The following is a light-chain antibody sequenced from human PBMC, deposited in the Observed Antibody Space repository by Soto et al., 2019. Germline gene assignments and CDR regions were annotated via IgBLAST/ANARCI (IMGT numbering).Light chain of an antibody. Sequence: EIVMTQSPATLSVSPGDRATLSCRASQSVSSTLAWYQQKPGQAPRLLIYGASTRATGIPARFSGSGSGTEFTLTISSLQSEDFAVYYCQQYNNWPRTFGQGTKVDSK. J-gene: IGKJ1*01. CDR3: QQYNNWPRT. CDR1: QSVSST. V-gene: IGKV3-15*01. CDR2: GAS.